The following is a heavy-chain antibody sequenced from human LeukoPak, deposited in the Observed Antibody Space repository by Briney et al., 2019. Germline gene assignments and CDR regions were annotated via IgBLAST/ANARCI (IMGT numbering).Heavy chain of an antibody. Sequence: TLTLSCAASGFTFSSYGMHWVRQAQGKGMERVAVISYDGSNKYYADAVKRRFTISRENSKNKPYLQTSSLRAEDTAVYYCAKDLSGGSGWYDEDFQHSGQGTLVTVSS. CDR3: AKDLSGGSGWYDEDFQH. CDR1: GFTFSSYG. D-gene: IGHD6-19*01. CDR2: ISYDGSNK. V-gene: IGHV3-30*18. J-gene: IGHJ1*01.